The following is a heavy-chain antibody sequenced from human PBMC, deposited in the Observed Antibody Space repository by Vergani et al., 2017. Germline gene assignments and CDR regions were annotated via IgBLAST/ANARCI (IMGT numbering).Heavy chain of an antibody. CDR3: ARDLGSRSDFWSGYYDY. J-gene: IGHJ4*02. V-gene: IGHV1-69*08. CDR1: GGTFSSYT. Sequence: QVQLVQSGAEVKKPGSSVKVSCKASGGTFSSYTISWVRQAPGQGLEWMGRIIPILGIANYAQKFQGRVTITADKSTSTAYMELSSLRSEDTAVYYCARDLGSRSDFWSGYYDYWGQGTLVTVSS. D-gene: IGHD3-3*01. CDR2: IIPILGIA.